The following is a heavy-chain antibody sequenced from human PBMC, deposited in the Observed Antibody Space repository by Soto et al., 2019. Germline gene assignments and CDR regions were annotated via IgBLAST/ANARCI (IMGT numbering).Heavy chain of an antibody. Sequence: PXETLSLNSTVSGGSISSGDYYWSWIRQPPGKGLEWIGYIYYSGSTYYNPSLKSRVTISVDTSKNQFSLKLSSVTAADTAVYYCARVVIQNWFDPWGQGTLVTVSS. CDR2: IYYSGST. CDR1: GGSISSGDYY. CDR3: ARVVIQNWFDP. J-gene: IGHJ5*02. D-gene: IGHD5-18*01. V-gene: IGHV4-30-4*01.